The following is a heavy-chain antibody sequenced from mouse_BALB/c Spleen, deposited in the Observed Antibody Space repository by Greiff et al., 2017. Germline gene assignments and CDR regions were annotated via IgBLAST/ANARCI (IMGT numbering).Heavy chain of an antibody. CDR3: AREGGKAY. CDR1: GFTFSDYY. J-gene: IGHJ3*01. V-gene: IGHV5-4*02. CDR2: ISDGGSYT. D-gene: IGHD1-1*01. Sequence: EVKLEESGGGLVKPGGSLKLSCAASGFTFSDYYMYWVRQTPEKRLEWVATISDGGSYTYYPDSVKGRFTISRDNAKNNLYLQMSSLKSEDTAMYYCAREGGKAYWGQGTLVTVSA.